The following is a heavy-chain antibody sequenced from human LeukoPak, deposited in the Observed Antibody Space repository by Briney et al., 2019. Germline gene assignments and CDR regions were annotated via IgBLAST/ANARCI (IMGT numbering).Heavy chain of an antibody. CDR3: ARRIVVVVAGPNWFDP. J-gene: IGHJ5*02. V-gene: IGHV4-39*07. Sequence: SETLSLTCTVSGGFISSSSYYWGWIRQPPGKGLEWIGSIYYSGSTYYNPSLKSRVTISVDTSKNQFSLKLSSVTAADTAVYYCARRIVVVVAGPNWFDPWGQGTLVTVSS. CDR2: IYYSGST. D-gene: IGHD2-15*01. CDR1: GGFISSSSYY.